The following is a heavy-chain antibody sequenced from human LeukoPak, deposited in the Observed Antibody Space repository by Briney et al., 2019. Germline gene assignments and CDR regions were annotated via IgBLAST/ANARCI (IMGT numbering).Heavy chain of an antibody. CDR2: ISSSSSAI. V-gene: IGHV3-48*01. D-gene: IGHD2-15*01. CDR1: GFTFSSYS. Sequence: GGSLRLSCAASGFTFSSYSMNWVRQAPGKGLEWVSYISSSSSAIYYADSVKGRFTISRDNAENSLFLQMNSLRAEDTAVYYCARGDCNGGSCYLSLTTIDYWGQGTLVTVSS. CDR3: ARGDCNGGSCYLSLTTIDY. J-gene: IGHJ4*02.